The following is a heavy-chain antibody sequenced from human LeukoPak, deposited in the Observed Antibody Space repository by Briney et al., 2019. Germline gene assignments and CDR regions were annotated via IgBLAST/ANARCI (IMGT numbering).Heavy chain of an antibody. CDR3: ASGGYCGSTSCYPTWFDP. Sequence: SETLSLTCTVSGGSITSYYWSWIRQSPGKGLEWIGYISYTGSTNYNPSLQGRVTMSIDTSKNQFSLKLSSVTAADTAVYYCASGGYCGSTSCYPTWFDPWGQGTLVTVSS. CDR1: GGSITSYY. V-gene: IGHV4-59*01. CDR2: ISYTGST. D-gene: IGHD2-2*01. J-gene: IGHJ5*02.